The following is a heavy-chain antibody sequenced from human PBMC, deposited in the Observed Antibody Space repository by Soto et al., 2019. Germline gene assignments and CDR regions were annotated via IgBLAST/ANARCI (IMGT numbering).Heavy chain of an antibody. CDR2: ISGYNGNT. D-gene: IGHD2-2*01. J-gene: IGHJ3*02. Sequence: QGQLVQSGAEVKKPGATVKVSCKASGYTLTNSGMSWVRQAPGQGLEWLGWISGYNGNTNYAQKLRGRVTMPTDTSTSTGFLDLGSLRSDDTAVYYCARCTHGSTTCYGRLDIWGQGTMVTVSS. V-gene: IGHV1-18*01. CDR1: GYTLTNSG. CDR3: ARCTHGSTTCYGRLDI.